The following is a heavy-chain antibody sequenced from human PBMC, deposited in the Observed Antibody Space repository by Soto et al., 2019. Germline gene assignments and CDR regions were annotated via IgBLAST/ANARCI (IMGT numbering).Heavy chain of an antibody. Sequence: QVQLVESGGGVVQPGRSLRLSCAASGFSFSNYGMHWVRQAPGKGLEWVAVMSYDGGNKYYTDSVEGRFTISRNNSKNTLYLQMNSLRAEDTAVYYCAKDHQGLVRSFWYLNLGGRGALVSVSS. CDR1: GFSFSNYG. J-gene: IGHJ2*01. D-gene: IGHD6-19*01. CDR3: AKDHQGLVRSFWYLNL. CDR2: MSYDGGNK. V-gene: IGHV3-30*18.